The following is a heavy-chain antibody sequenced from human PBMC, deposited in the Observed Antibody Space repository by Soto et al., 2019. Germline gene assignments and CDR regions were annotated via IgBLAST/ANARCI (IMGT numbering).Heavy chain of an antibody. CDR1: GGSFSCYY. J-gene: IGHJ5*02. CDR3: ARGESGYSGYANWFDP. V-gene: IGHV4-34*01. CDR2: INHSGST. D-gene: IGHD5-12*01. Sequence: SETLSLTCAVYGGSFSCYYWSWIRQPPGKGLEWIGEINHSGSTNYNPSLKSRVTISVDTSKNQFSLKLSSVTAADTAVYYCARGESGYSGYANWFDPWGQGTLVTVSS.